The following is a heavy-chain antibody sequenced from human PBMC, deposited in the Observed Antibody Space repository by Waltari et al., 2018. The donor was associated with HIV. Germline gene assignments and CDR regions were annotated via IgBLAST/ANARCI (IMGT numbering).Heavy chain of an antibody. J-gene: IGHJ4*02. CDR1: GFTFSNYA. CDR3: AGPLMTGTTIFDY. Sequence: QVQVVESGGGVVQPGRSLRLSCAASGFTFSNYAVHWVRQVPGKGLEWGAAISYDGGNTYSADPVTGRFTIARENSNQNLYLQMNSLRAEDTAVYHCAGPLMTGTTIFDYWGQGTLVTVSS. V-gene: IGHV3-30*01. CDR2: ISYDGGNT. D-gene: IGHD1-20*01.